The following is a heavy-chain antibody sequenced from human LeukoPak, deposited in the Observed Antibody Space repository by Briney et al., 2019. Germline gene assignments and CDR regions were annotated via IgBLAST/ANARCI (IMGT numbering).Heavy chain of an antibody. D-gene: IGHD3-22*01. J-gene: IGHJ3*02. Sequence: SETLSLTCSVSGYSISSGFYWGWIRQPPGKGLEWIGSLFHRGSTYYKSSLKSRITISVDTSKNQFSLKLSSVTAADTAVYYCARANYYDSSGYSRGAFDIWGQGTMVTVSS. CDR3: ARANYYDSSGYSRGAFDI. V-gene: IGHV4-38-2*02. CDR1: GYSISSGFY. CDR2: LFHRGST.